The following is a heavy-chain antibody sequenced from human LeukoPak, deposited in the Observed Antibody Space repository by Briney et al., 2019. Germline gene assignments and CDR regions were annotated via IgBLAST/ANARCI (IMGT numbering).Heavy chain of an antibody. CDR2: INPNSGGT. Sequence: GASVKVSCKASGYTFTGYYLHWVRQAPGQGLEWMGWINPNSGGTNYAQKFQGRVTMTRDTSISTAYMELSRLRSDDTAMYYCARARSSGWSFDYWGQGTLVTVSS. CDR3: ARARSSGWSFDY. V-gene: IGHV1-2*02. CDR1: GYTFTGYY. J-gene: IGHJ4*02. D-gene: IGHD6-19*01.